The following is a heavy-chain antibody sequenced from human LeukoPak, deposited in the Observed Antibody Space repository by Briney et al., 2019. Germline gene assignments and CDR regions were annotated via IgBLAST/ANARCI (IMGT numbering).Heavy chain of an antibody. CDR3: ARDLFVSDYVWGSYRGRAFDI. D-gene: IGHD3-16*02. J-gene: IGHJ3*02. CDR1: GFTFSGYE. CDR2: ISSSGSTI. V-gene: IGHV3-48*03. Sequence: GGSLRLSCAASGFTFSGYEMNWVRQAPGKGLEWVSYISSSGSTIYYADSVKGRFTISRDNAKNSLYLQMNSLRAEDTAVYYCARDLFVSDYVWGSYRGRAFDIWGQGTMVTVSS.